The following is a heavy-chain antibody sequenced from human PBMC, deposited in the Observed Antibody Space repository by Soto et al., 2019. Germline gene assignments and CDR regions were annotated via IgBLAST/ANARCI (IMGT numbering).Heavy chain of an antibody. D-gene: IGHD6-6*01. CDR1: GYSISSGYY. J-gene: IGHJ4*02. CDR3: ARQYSSSEVFDY. V-gene: IGHV4-38-2*01. CDR2: IYHSGNI. Sequence: SETLSLTCAVSGYSISSGYYWGWIRQPPGKGLEWIGSIYHSGNIYYNAPLKSRVSISVDTSKNQFSLELNSVTAADTAVYYCARQYSSSEVFDYWGQGSLVTAPQ.